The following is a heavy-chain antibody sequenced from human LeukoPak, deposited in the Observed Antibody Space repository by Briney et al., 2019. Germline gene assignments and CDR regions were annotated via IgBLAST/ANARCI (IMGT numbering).Heavy chain of an antibody. CDR2: INAGNGKT. V-gene: IGHV1-3*01. Sequence: ASVKVSCKASGYIFSDYATHWVRQAPGQGLEWMGWINAGNGKTKYSQKFQGRVTITRDTSAGTAYMELSGLRSEDTAVYYCARARWTSTVTTYYLDYWGQGTLVTVSS. CDR1: GYIFSDYA. D-gene: IGHD4-17*01. J-gene: IGHJ4*02. CDR3: ARARWTSTVTTYYLDY.